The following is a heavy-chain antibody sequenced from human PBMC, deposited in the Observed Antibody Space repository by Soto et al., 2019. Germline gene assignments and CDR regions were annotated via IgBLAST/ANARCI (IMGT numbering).Heavy chain of an antibody. CDR1: GGSISSNNYY. CDR3: ASHLRPTIWGGGYFDY. D-gene: IGHD3-16*01. CDR2: MSYSRST. V-gene: IGHV4-39*01. J-gene: IGHJ4*02. Sequence: QLQLQESGPGLVKPSETLSLTCFVSGGSISSNNYYWGWIRQPPGKGLEWIGSMSYSRSTYYNPSLKSRVTISVDTSKNPFSLKLPSVTAADTAVYYCASHLRPTIWGGGYFDYWGQGPLVTVSS.